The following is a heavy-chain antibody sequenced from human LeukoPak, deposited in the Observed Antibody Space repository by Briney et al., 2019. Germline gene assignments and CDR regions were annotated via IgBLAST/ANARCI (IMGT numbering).Heavy chain of an antibody. J-gene: IGHJ4*02. CDR2: IWYDGSNK. CDR1: GFTFSSYG. D-gene: IGHD6-19*01. CDR3: ARDQGSGWYVVDY. V-gene: IGHV3-33*01. Sequence: GGSLRLSCAASGFTFSSYGMHWVRQAPGKGLEWVAVIWYDGSNKYYADSVKGRFTISRDNSKNTLYLQMDSLRAEDTAVYYCARDQGSGWYVVDYWGQGTLVTVSS.